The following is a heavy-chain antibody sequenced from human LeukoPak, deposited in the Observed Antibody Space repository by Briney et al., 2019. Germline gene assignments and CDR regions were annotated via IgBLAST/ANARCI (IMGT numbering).Heavy chain of an antibody. CDR1: GFTFSSYA. D-gene: IGHD2-2*01. CDR3: ARDEGVPAAMMRSGSGGMDV. CDR2: ISGSGGST. J-gene: IGHJ6*02. V-gene: IGHV3-23*01. Sequence: GGSLRLSCAASGFTFSSYAMSWVRQAPGKGLEWVSAISGSGGSTYYADSVKGRFTISRDNSKNTLYLQMNSLRAEDTAVYYCARDEGVPAAMMRSGSGGMDVWGQGTTVTVSS.